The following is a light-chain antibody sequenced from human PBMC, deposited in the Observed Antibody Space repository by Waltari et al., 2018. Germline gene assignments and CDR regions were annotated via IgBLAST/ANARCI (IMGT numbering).Light chain of an antibody. J-gene: IGKJ2*01. V-gene: IGKV3D-15*01. CDR3: QQSRQWPRRT. CDR1: ESVGTD. Sequence: EIVMTQSPVPMSVSPGEGVTLSCTASESVGTDVAWYRHKPGQPPRRLIYYANARATGGPARSSGSGSGTDFTLTISSLEPEDFAFYYCQQSRQWPRRTFGQGTKLEI. CDR2: YAN.